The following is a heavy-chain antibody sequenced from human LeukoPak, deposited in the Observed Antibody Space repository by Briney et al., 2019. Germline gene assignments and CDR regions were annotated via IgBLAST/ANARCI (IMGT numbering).Heavy chain of an antibody. V-gene: IGHV1-8*01. D-gene: IGHD3-10*01. J-gene: IGHJ4*02. CDR3: ARGIWFGEYYFDY. CDR2: MNPNSGNT. CDR1: GYTFTSYD. Sequence: GASVKASCKASGYTFTSYDINWVRQATGQGLERMGWMNPNSGNTGYAQKFQGRVTMTRNTSISTAYMELSSLRSEDTAVYYCARGIWFGEYYFDYWGQGTLVTVSS.